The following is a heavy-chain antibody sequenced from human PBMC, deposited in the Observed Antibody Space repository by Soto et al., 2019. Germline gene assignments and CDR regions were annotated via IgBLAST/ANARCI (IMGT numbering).Heavy chain of an antibody. CDR3: ATLLMWDQMTDY. CDR2: IKSKTDGGTT. Sequence: EVQLVESGGDLVKPGGSLRLSCAASGFTFSNAWMGWVRQAPGKGLEWVGRIKSKTDGGTTDYTAPVKGRFTISRDDSKNTLYLQMNSLKTEDTAVYYCATLLMWDQMTDYWGQGTLVTVSS. D-gene: IGHD1-26*01. CDR1: GFTFSNAW. V-gene: IGHV3-15*01. J-gene: IGHJ4*02.